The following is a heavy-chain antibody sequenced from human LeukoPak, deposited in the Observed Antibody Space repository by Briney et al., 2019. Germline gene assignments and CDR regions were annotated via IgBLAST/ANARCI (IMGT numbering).Heavy chain of an antibody. J-gene: IGHJ6*04. Sequence: ASVKVSCRSSGYTFTSYAMNWVRQAPGQGLEWMCGIIPLFGTPDYAQKFQDRLTITADKSTSTAYMELSSLRSEDTAVYYCASATPRCSGGSCYEMDVWGKGTTVTVSS. CDR3: ASATPRCSGGSCYEMDV. D-gene: IGHD2-15*01. CDR2: IIPLFGTP. V-gene: IGHV1-69*06. CDR1: GYTFTSYA.